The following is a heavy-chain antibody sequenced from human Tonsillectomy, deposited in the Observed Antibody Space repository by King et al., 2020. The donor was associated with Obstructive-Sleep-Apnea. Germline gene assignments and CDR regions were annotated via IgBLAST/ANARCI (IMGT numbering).Heavy chain of an antibody. CDR1: GYTFSDYG. Sequence: VQLVESGSELKKPGASVKVSCKASGYTFSDYGMNWVRQAPGQGLEWMGWINTHTGNPTYAQAFTGRFVFSLDTSVSTAYLQISSLKAEDTAVYYCFRDILTDYSLRWGQGTLVTVSS. CDR2: INTHTGNP. D-gene: IGHD3-9*01. CDR3: FRDILTDYSLR. J-gene: IGHJ4*02. V-gene: IGHV7-4-1*02.